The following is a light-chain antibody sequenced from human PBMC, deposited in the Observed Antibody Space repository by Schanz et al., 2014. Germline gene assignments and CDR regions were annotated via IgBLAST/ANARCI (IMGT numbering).Light chain of an antibody. V-gene: IGLV2-14*03. J-gene: IGLJ1*01. CDR3: SSYTRSSSLFV. CDR1: SSDVGGYNY. Sequence: QSALTQPASVSGSPGQSITISCTGTSSDVGGYNYVSWYQQHPGKAPKLIIYDVSVRPSGVPDRFSGSKSVNTASLTISGLQAEDEADYYCSSYTRSSSLFVFGTGTKVTVL. CDR2: DVS.